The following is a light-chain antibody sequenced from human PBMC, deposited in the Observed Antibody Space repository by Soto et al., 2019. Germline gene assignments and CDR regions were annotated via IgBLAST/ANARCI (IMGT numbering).Light chain of an antibody. CDR2: DAS. CDR1: HAINNW. CDR3: QQYHGFW. V-gene: IGKV1-5*01. Sequence: DIQLTQSPSSLSASVGDRVTITCRASHAINNWLAWYQQKPGRAPRLLIYDASSLESEVPSRFSGSGFGTEFSLTNSGLQPEDFATYHCQQYHGFWFGQGTKVDIK. J-gene: IGKJ1*01.